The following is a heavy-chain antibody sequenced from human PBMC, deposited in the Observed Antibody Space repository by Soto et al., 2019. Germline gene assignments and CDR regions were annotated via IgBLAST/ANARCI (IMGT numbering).Heavy chain of an antibody. CDR3: ARYFYFPGDDDAFDI. V-gene: IGHV3-21*01. CDR1: GFTFSSYS. J-gene: IGHJ3*02. Sequence: GGSLRLSCAASGFTFSSYSMNWVRQAPGKGLEWVSSISSSSSYIYYADSVKGRFTISRDNAKNSLYLQMNSLRAEDTAVYYCARYFYFPGDDDAFDIWGQGTMVTVSS. CDR2: ISSSSSYI. D-gene: IGHD4-17*01.